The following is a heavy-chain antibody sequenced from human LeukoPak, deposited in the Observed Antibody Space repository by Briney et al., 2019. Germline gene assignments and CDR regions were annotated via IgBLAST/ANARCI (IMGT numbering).Heavy chain of an antibody. Sequence: ASVKVSCKASVYTFTSYGISWVRQAPGQGREWMGWISAYNGNTNYAQKLQGRVTMTTDTSTSTAYMELRSLRSDDTAVYYCARESYYDSSGILVAFDIWGQGTMVTVSS. CDR3: ARESYYDSSGILVAFDI. V-gene: IGHV1-18*01. CDR1: VYTFTSYG. D-gene: IGHD3-22*01. CDR2: ISAYNGNT. J-gene: IGHJ3*02.